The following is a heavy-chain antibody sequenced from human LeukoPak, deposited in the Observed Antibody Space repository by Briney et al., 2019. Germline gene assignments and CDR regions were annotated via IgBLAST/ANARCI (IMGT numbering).Heavy chain of an antibody. Sequence: GGSLRLSCSASGFTFSRYWMHWVRQAPGKGLVWGSRIYSDESDTNYAESVKGRFTISRDNAKNTLFLQMNSLRAEDTAVYYCASSPDSLGNFDIWGQGTMVTVSS. D-gene: IGHD3-16*01. V-gene: IGHV3-74*01. J-gene: IGHJ3*02. CDR3: ASSPDSLGNFDI. CDR2: IYSDESDT. CDR1: GFTFSRYW.